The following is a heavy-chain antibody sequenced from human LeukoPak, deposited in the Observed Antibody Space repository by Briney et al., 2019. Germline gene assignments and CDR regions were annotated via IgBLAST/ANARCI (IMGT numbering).Heavy chain of an antibody. J-gene: IGHJ4*02. CDR3: ASDATTTIFNY. CDR1: GFTFSSYW. V-gene: IGHV3-74*01. Sequence: PGGSLRLSCAASGFTFSSYWMHWVRHAPGKGLVWVSRINSDGSSTSYADSVKGRFTISRDNAKNTLYLQMNSLRAEDTAVYYCASDATTTIFNYWGQGTLVTVSS. D-gene: IGHD1-26*01. CDR2: INSDGSST.